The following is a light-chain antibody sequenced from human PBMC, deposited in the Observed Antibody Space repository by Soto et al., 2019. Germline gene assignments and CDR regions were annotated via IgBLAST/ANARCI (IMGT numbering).Light chain of an antibody. CDR2: GAS. V-gene: IGKV3-15*01. CDR3: QQYNNWPRT. Sequence: EIVMTQSPATLSVSPGERATLSCRASQSVSSNLASYHQKTGQAPRLLIYGASTRATGIPARFSGSGSGTEFTLTIRSLESEDFAVYYCQQYNNWPRTFGQGTKVEIK. J-gene: IGKJ1*01. CDR1: QSVSSN.